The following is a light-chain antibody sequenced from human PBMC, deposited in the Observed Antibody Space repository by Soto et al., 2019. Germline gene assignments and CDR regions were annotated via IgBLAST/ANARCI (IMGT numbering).Light chain of an antibody. Sequence: QSALTQPASVSGSPGQSITISCTGTSSDVGGYNYVSWYQQHPGKAPKLMIYDVSNRPSGVSSRFSGSKSANTASLTTSGLQAEDEADYYCSSYTSSSTLYVVFGGGTKLTVL. J-gene: IGLJ2*01. CDR3: SSYTSSSTLYVV. CDR1: SSDVGGYNY. CDR2: DVS. V-gene: IGLV2-14*01.